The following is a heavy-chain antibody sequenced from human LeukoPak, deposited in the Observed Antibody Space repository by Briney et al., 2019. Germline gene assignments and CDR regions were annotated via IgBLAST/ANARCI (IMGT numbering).Heavy chain of an antibody. CDR1: GFTFSSYA. J-gene: IGHJ4*02. V-gene: IGHV3-30*01. D-gene: IGHD2-2*01. Sequence: PGRSLRLSCAASGFTFSSYAMHWVRQAPGKGLEWVAVISYDGSNKYYADSVKGRFTISRDNSKNTLYLQMNSLRAEDTAVYYCARDKAKVVPAAKDYWGQGTLVTVSS. CDR3: ARDKAKVVPAAKDY. CDR2: ISYDGSNK.